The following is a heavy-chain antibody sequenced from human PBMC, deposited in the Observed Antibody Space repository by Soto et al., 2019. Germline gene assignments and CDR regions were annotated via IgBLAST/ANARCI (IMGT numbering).Heavy chain of an antibody. J-gene: IGHJ4*02. CDR1: GFSISGSA. V-gene: IGHV3-73*01. Sequence: GGSLRLSCAASGFSISGSAMHWVRQASGKGLEWVGRIRSKANSYATAYGASVTGRFTIYRDESKSTAYLQMNSLKTEDTAVYYCTRQSSGYENDYWGQGTLVTVSS. CDR2: IRSKANSYAT. CDR3: TRQSSGYENDY. D-gene: IGHD5-12*01.